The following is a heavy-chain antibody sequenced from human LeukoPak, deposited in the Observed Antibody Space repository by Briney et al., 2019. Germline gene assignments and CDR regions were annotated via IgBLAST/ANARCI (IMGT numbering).Heavy chain of an antibody. CDR3: AREVSGASEIDY. CDR1: GGSISTYY. D-gene: IGHD1-26*01. V-gene: IGHV4-59*01. CDR2: IYYSGNT. J-gene: IGHJ4*02. Sequence: SETLSLTCTVSGGSISTYYWSWIRQPPGKGLEWIGYIYYSGNTNYNPSLKSRVTISVDMSKNQFSLKLGSVTAADTAVYYCAREVSGASEIDYWGQGTLVTVSS.